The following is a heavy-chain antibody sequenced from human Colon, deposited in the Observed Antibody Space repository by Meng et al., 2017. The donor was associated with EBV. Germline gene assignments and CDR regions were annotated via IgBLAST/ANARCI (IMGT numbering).Heavy chain of an antibody. CDR3: ARGNADNAPSFDY. CDR2: IYHSGNT. V-gene: IGHV4-4*02. Sequence: QVLSQGAAARLVGPSGTPSLTCAGSGAAISSNNWWSWGRQHPGKGLDWMGEIYHSGNTNYNPSLKGRVTISVDRSNDQFSLSLSSVTAADTAVYYCARGNADNAPSFDYWGQGTLVTVSS. J-gene: IGHJ4*02. CDR1: GAAISSNNW. D-gene: IGHD2-2*01.